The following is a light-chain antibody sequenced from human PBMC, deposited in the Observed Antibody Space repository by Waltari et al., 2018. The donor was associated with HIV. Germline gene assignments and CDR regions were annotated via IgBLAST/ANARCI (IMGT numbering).Light chain of an antibody. CDR2: RNN. CDR1: SSNIGTNS. Sequence: QSVLTQPPSASGTPGHRVTISCSGSSSNIGTNSVNWYQHLPETAPKLPIFRNNQRPSGVPDRFSGSKSGTSASLAISGLQSEDEADYYCAAWDDSLNGYVFGTGTTVTVL. J-gene: IGLJ1*01. V-gene: IGLV1-44*01. CDR3: AAWDDSLNGYV.